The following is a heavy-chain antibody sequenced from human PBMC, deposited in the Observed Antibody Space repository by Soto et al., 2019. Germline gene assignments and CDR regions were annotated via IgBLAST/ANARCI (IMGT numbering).Heavy chain of an antibody. D-gene: IGHD6-13*01. J-gene: IGHJ4*02. CDR1: GFTFSNAW. V-gene: IGHV3-15*07. CDR2: IKSKTDGGTT. CDR3: TTDSIKAAAGDFDY. Sequence: GSLRLSCAASGFTFSNAWMNWVRQAPGKGLEWVGRIKSKTDGGTTDYAAPVKGRLTISRDDSKNTLYLQMNSLKTEDTAVYYCTTDSIKAAAGDFDYWGQGTLVTVSS.